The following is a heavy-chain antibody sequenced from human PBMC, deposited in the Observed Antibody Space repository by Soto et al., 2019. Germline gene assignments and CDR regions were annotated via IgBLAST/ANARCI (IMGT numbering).Heavy chain of an antibody. CDR2: IYYSGST. CDR3: ASERITMVRGHHWFDP. CDR1: GGSISSGGYY. V-gene: IGHV4-31*03. D-gene: IGHD3-10*01. Sequence: SETLSLTCTVSGGSISSGGYYWSWIRQHPGKGLEWIGYIYYSGSTYYNPSLKSRVTISVDTSKNQFSLKLSSVTAADTAVYYCASERITMVRGHHWFDPWGQGTLVTVSS. J-gene: IGHJ5*02.